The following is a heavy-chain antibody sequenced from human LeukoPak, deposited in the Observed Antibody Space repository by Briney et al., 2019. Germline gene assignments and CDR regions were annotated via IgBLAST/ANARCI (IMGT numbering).Heavy chain of an antibody. Sequence: SETLSLTCTVSGGSISSSSYYWGWIRQPPGKGLEWIGSIYYSGSTYYTPSLKSRVTISVDTSKNQFSLKLSSVTAADTAVYYCARGGGSGSYYYYYYYYMDVWGKGTTVTVSS. D-gene: IGHD3-10*01. V-gene: IGHV4-39*07. CDR3: ARGGGSGSYYYYYYYYMDV. J-gene: IGHJ6*03. CDR2: IYYSGST. CDR1: GGSISSSSYY.